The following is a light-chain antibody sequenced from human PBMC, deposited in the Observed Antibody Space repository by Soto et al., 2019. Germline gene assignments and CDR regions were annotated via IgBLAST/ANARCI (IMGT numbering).Light chain of an antibody. Sequence: QSVLTQPPSASGSPGQSVPISCTGTSSDVGAYDYVSWYQQHPGKAPKLMIYEINKRPSGVPDRFSGSKSGNTASLTVSGLKAEDEADHYCSSFAGSNNCPYVFGTGTKLTVL. CDR1: SSDVGAYDY. CDR3: SSFAGSNNCPYV. V-gene: IGLV2-8*01. J-gene: IGLJ1*01. CDR2: EIN.